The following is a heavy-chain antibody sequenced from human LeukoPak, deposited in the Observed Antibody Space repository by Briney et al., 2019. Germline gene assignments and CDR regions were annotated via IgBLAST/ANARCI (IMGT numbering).Heavy chain of an antibody. J-gene: IGHJ4*02. CDR2: IWYDGSNE. CDR1: GFTFSRYG. CDR3: ARPLVGDALDY. V-gene: IGHV3-33*01. D-gene: IGHD1-26*01. Sequence: GGSLRLSCAASGFTFSRYGMHWVRQAPGKGLEWVAVIWYDGSNEYYADSVKGRFTIFRDNSKNTLHLQMNSLRAEDTAVYYCARPLVGDALDYWGQGTLVTVSS.